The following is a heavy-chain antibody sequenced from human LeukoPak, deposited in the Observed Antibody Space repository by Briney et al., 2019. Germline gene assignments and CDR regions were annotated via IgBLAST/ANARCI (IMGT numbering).Heavy chain of an antibody. D-gene: IGHD3-10*01. CDR3: ARGRGYD. V-gene: IGHV4-34*01. Sequence: SETLSLTRAVYGGSFSGYYWSWIRQPPGKGLEWIGEINHSGSTNYNPSLKSRVTISVDTSKNQFSLKLSSVTAADTAVYYCARGRGYDWGQGTLVTVSS. CDR2: INHSGST. J-gene: IGHJ4*02. CDR1: GGSFSGYY.